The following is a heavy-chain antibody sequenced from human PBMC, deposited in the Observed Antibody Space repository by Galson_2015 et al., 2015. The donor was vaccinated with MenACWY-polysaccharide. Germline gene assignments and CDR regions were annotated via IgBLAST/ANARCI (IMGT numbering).Heavy chain of an antibody. CDR2: IYWDNDK. J-gene: IGHJ3*01. CDR3: ALIMITFGGVANLDAFDV. CDR1: GFSLSTSEVG. D-gene: IGHD3-16*01. V-gene: IGHV2-5*02. Sequence: PALVKPTQTLALTCTFSGFSLSTSEVGVAWVRQPPGKALEWLAIIYWDNDKRYSPSLRSRLTITKDTSKNQVVLIMSNMDPVDTATYYCALIMITFGGVANLDAFDVWGQGTMVTVSS.